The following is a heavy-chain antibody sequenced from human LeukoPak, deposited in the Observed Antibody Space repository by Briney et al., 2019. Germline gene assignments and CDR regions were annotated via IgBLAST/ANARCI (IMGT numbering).Heavy chain of an antibody. V-gene: IGHV4-34*01. CDR2: INHSGST. CDR3: ARVGTAILNYYYGMDV. D-gene: IGHD2-21*02. Sequence: SETLSLTCAVYGGSFSGYYWSWIRQPPGKGLEWIGEINHSGSTNYNPSLKSRVTISVDTSKNQFSLKLSSVTAADTAVYYCARVGTAILNYYYGMDVWGQGTTATVSS. CDR1: GGSFSGYY. J-gene: IGHJ6*02.